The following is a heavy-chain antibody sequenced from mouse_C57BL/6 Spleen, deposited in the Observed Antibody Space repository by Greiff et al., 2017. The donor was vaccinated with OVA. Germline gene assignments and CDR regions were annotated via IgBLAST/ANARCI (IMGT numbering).Heavy chain of an antibody. CDR3: ARSAAQATAWFAY. J-gene: IGHJ3*01. Sequence: QVQLQQPGAELVKPGASVKLSCKASGYTFTSYWMQWVKQRPGQGLAWIGEIDPSDSYTNYNQKFKGKATLTVDTSSSTAYMPLSSLTSEDSAVYYCARSAAQATAWFAYWGQGTLVTVSA. CDR2: IDPSDSYT. CDR1: GYTFTSYW. V-gene: IGHV1-50*01. D-gene: IGHD3-2*02.